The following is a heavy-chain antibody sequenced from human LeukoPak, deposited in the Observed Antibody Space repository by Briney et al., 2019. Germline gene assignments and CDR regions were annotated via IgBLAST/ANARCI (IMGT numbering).Heavy chain of an antibody. J-gene: IGHJ5*02. CDR1: GGSFSGYH. V-gene: IGHV4-34*01. Sequence: PSETLSLTCAVYGGSFSGYHWSWIRQPPGKGLEWIGEINHSGSTNYNPSLKSRVTISVDTSKNQFSLKLSSVTAADTAVYYCAREVVVVVAATWWFDPWGQGTLVTVSS. CDR2: INHSGST. CDR3: AREVVVVVAATWWFDP. D-gene: IGHD2-15*01.